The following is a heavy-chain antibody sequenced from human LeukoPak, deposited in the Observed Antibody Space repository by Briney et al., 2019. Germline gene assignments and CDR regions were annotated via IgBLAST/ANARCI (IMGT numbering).Heavy chain of an antibody. CDR3: AKLYTSRWYNDY. J-gene: IGHJ4*02. CDR2: LSNIGSST. D-gene: IGHD6-13*01. V-gene: IGHV3-23*01. CDR1: GFTFSSYA. Sequence: GRSLRLSCAASGFTFSSYAMSWVRQAPGKGLEWVSALSNIGSSTSYADSVKGRFTISRDNSKNTLYLQMNSLRAEDTAVYYCAKLYTSRWYNDYWGQGTLVTVSS.